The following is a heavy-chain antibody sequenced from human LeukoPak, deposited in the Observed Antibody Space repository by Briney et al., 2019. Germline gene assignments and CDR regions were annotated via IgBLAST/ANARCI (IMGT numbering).Heavy chain of an antibody. CDR3: ARDWNYVNEGYFDY. Sequence: GASVKVSCKASGYTFTSYGISWVRQAPGQGLEWMGWISAYNGNTNHAQKLQGRVTMTTDTSTSTAYMELRSLRSDDTAVYYCARDWNYVNEGYFDYWGQGTLVTVSS. J-gene: IGHJ4*02. CDR2: ISAYNGNT. V-gene: IGHV1-18*01. D-gene: IGHD1-7*01. CDR1: GYTFTSYG.